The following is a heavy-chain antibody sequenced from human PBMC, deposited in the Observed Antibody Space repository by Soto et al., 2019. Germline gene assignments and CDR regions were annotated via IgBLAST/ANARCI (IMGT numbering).Heavy chain of an antibody. D-gene: IGHD3-10*01. CDR1: GFTFSDYW. V-gene: IGHV3-7*05. CDR3: ARDGVAPGLYFDH. CDR2: IKYDGAEK. J-gene: IGHJ4*02. Sequence: EVQLAEAGGGLVQWGGSLRLSCAASGFTFSDYWMNWVRQAPGKGLEWVASIKYDGAEKTYVDSVKGRFTISRDNPKNSVYLQLAPLRHDDTSVHYCARDGVAPGLYFDHWGQGT.